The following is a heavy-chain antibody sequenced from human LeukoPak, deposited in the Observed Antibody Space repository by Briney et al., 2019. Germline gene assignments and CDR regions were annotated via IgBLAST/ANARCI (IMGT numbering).Heavy chain of an antibody. Sequence: PGGSLRLSCAASGFTFSSYEMNWVRQAPGKGLEWVSYISSSGSTIYYADSVKGRFTISRDNAKNSLYLQMNSLRAEDTAVYYCARAEGYCSGGSCYYYYYGMDVWGQGTTVTVSS. D-gene: IGHD2-15*01. CDR1: GFTFSSYE. CDR2: ISSSGSTI. V-gene: IGHV3-48*03. J-gene: IGHJ6*02. CDR3: ARAEGYCSGGSCYYYYYGMDV.